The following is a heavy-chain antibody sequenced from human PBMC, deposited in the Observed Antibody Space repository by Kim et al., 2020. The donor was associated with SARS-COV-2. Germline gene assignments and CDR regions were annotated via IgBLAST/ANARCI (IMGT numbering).Heavy chain of an antibody. J-gene: IGHJ3*01. CDR3: ARGGQVVIDV. CDR2: ILPMVDIS. Sequence: SVKVSCKASGGTFSNYAVNWVRQAPGQGLEWMGRILPMVDISNYARNFQGRLTITEVKSTSTAYMELSGLTSADTAVCYFARGGQVVIDV. CDR1: GGTFSNYA. D-gene: IGHD3-22*01. V-gene: IGHV1-69*04.